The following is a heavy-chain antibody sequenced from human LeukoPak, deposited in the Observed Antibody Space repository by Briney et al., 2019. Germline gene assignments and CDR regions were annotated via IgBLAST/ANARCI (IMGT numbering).Heavy chain of an antibody. Sequence: SETLSLTCAVYGGSFSGYYWSWIRQPPGKGPEWIGEINHSGSTNYNPSLKSRVTISVDTSKNQFSLKLSSVTAADTAVYYCARGFRRSSTLYYYYYMDVWGKGTTVTVSS. V-gene: IGHV4-34*01. J-gene: IGHJ6*03. D-gene: IGHD2-2*01. CDR1: GGSFSGYY. CDR2: INHSGST. CDR3: ARGFRRSSTLYYYYYMDV.